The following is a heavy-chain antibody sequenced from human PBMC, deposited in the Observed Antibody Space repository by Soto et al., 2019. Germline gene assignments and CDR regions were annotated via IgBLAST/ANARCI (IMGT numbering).Heavy chain of an antibody. CDR1: GGFVTSGSYY. V-gene: IGHV4-34*01. CDR2: MSHSGGT. Sequence: QVQLQQWGAGLLKPSETLSLTCAVYGGFVTSGSYYWSWIRQPPGKGLEWIGEMSHSGGTHFNPSLKSRVTISVDTSKNQFTLKMSSVTAADTALYYCARVGRGTATTAVDAFDIWGPGTMVTVSS. D-gene: IGHD1-1*01. J-gene: IGHJ3*02. CDR3: ARVGRGTATTAVDAFDI.